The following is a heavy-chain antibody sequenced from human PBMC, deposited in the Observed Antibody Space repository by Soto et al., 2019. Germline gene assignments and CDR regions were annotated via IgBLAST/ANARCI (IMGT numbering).Heavy chain of an antibody. V-gene: IGHV4-31*03. CDR2: NYYSGIT. CDR1: GGSISSGGYY. Sequence: QVQLQESGPGLVKPSQTLSLTCTVSGGSISSGGYYWTWIRQHPGKGLEWIGYNYYSGITYYNPSLKSRVTISLDTSKNQFSLKLSSVTAADTAVYCCAGGSSIAGLYYGMDVWGQGTTVTVSS. J-gene: IGHJ6*02. D-gene: IGHD6-6*01. CDR3: AGGSSIAGLYYGMDV.